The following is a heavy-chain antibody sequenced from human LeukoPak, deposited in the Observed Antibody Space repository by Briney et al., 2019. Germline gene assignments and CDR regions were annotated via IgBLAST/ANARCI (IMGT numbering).Heavy chain of an antibody. CDR3: ARDPYSYDSSGAFDI. V-gene: IGHV4-4*02. Sequence: SGTLSLTCAVSGGSISSSNWWSWVRQTPGKGLESIGEIYHSGSTNYNPSLKSRVTISVDTSKNQFSLKLSSVTAADTAVYFCARDPYSYDSSGAFDIWGQGTMVTVSS. J-gene: IGHJ3*02. CDR1: GGSISSSNW. CDR2: IYHSGST. D-gene: IGHD3-22*01.